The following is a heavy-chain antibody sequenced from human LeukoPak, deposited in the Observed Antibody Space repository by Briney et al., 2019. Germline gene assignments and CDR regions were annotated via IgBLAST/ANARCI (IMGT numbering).Heavy chain of an antibody. D-gene: IGHD3-22*01. CDR3: ARLVNYGYSDY. CDR1: GFSISSGRY. Sequence: SETLSLTCSVSGFSISSGRYWTWIRQPPGKGLEWIGYIHYDGRTNYNPSFKSRVIISLDTSNNQFSLNLKSVTAADTAAYYCARLVNYGYSDYGGQGTLVTVSS. J-gene: IGHJ4*02. V-gene: IGHV4-61*01. CDR2: IHYDGRT.